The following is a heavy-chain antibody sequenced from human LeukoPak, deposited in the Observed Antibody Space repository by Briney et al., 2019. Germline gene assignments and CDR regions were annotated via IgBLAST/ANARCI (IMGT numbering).Heavy chain of an antibody. J-gene: IGHJ4*02. D-gene: IGHD3-10*01. V-gene: IGHV1-2*02. Sequence: ASVKVSCKASGYTFTSYDINWVRQATGQGLEWMGWINPNSGGTNYAQKFQGRVTMTRDTSISTAYMELSRLRSDDTAVYYCARDQFGELLYYFDYWGQGTLVTVSS. CDR1: GYTFTSYD. CDR3: ARDQFGELLYYFDY. CDR2: INPNSGGT.